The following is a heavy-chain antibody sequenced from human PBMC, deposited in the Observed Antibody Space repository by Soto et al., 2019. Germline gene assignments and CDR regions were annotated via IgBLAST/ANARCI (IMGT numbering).Heavy chain of an antibody. J-gene: IGHJ6*02. CDR3: AIYASSGWLYYGMDF. V-gene: IGHV5-51*01. CDR1: GYSFTSYW. D-gene: IGHD6-19*01. CDR2: IYPGDSDT. Sequence: PGESLKISCKGSGYSFTSYWIGWVRQMPGKGLEWMGIIYPGDSDTRYSPSFQGQVTISADKSISTAYLQWSSLKASDTAMYYCAIYASSGWLYYGMDFWGQGTTVTVFS.